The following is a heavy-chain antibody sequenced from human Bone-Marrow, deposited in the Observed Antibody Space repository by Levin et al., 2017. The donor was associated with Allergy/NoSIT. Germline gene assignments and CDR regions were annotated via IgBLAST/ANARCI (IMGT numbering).Heavy chain of an antibody. CDR3: ARDRSRWRSDYMLDY. V-gene: IGHV1-2*02. CDR2: INPNSGGT. Sequence: GESLKISCKASGYTFTGYYMHWVRQAPGQGLEWMGWINPNSGGTNYAQKFQGRVTMTRDTSISTAYMELSRLRSDDTAVYYCARDRSRWRSDYMLDYWGQGTLVTVSS. CDR1: GYTFTGYY. D-gene: IGHD4-11*01. J-gene: IGHJ4*02.